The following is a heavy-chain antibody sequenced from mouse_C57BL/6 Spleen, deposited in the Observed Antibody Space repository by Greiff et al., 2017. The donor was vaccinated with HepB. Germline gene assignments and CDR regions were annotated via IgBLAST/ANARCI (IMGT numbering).Heavy chain of an antibody. CDR3: ARHEEGYGYDLYYAMDD. CDR2: FYPGSGSI. J-gene: IGHJ4*01. Sequence: VQLQQSGAELVKPGASVKLSCKASGYTFTEYTIHWVKQRSGQGLEWIGWFYPGSGSIKYNEKFKDKATLTADKSSSTVYMELSRLTSEDAAVYFCARHEEGYGYDLYYAMDDWGQGTSVTVSS. V-gene: IGHV1-62-2*01. D-gene: IGHD2-2*01. CDR1: GYTFTEYT.